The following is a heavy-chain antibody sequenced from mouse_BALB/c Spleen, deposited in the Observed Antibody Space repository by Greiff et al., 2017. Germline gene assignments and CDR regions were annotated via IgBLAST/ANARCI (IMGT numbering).Heavy chain of an antibody. CDR3: TRRRGFITTAYYAMDY. V-gene: IGHV1S22*01. CDR1: GYTFTSYW. D-gene: IGHD1-2*01. CDR2: IYPGSGST. Sequence: LQQPGSELVRPGASVKLSCKASGYTFTSYWMHWVKQRPGQGLEWIGNIYPGSGSTNYDEKFKSKATLTVDTSSSTAYMQLSSLTSEDSAVYYCTRRRGFITTAYYAMDYWGQGTSGTVSS. J-gene: IGHJ4*01.